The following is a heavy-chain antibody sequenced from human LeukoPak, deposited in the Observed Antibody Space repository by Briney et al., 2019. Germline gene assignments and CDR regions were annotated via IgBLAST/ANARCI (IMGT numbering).Heavy chain of an antibody. CDR3: ARLVCSTIPCYGRFYFDS. Sequence: GGSLRLSCAASGFTFSSYAMEWVRQAPGKGLEWVSSITGSSDSIYYADSVKGRFTISRDNAENSVYLQMNSLRAEDTAVYYCARLVCSTIPCYGRFYFDSWGQGTLVPVSS. CDR2: ITGSSDSI. J-gene: IGHJ4*02. CDR1: GFTFSSYA. D-gene: IGHD2-2*01. V-gene: IGHV3-21*01.